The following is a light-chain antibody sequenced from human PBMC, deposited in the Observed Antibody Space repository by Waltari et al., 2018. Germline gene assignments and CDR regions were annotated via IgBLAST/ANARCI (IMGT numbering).Light chain of an antibody. CDR2: GTF. Sequence: ETVLTQSPAILSVSPGEVVTLSCRASQRVSTFLAWYQQKPGQAPRLLIYGTFTRATGVSARFSGSGYGTEFTLTITNLQSEDSAVYYCQQYNNWPPPYAFGQGTKLEIK. CDR3: QQYNNWPPPYA. CDR1: QRVSTF. J-gene: IGKJ2*01. V-gene: IGKV3-15*01.